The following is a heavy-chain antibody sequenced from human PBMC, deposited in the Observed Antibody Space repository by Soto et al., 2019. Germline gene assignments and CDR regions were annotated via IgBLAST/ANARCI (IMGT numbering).Heavy chain of an antibody. CDR1: GFTFSDYY. D-gene: IGHD6-13*01. CDR2: ISSSGSYK. CDR3: ARLLFAATAAAPSDY. Sequence: GGSLRLSCAASGFTFSDYYMSWIRQAPGKGLEWVSYISSSGSYKNYADSVKGRFTISRDNAKNSLYLQMNSLRAEDTAVYYCARLLFAATAAAPSDYWGQGTLVTVSS. J-gene: IGHJ4*02. V-gene: IGHV3-11*06.